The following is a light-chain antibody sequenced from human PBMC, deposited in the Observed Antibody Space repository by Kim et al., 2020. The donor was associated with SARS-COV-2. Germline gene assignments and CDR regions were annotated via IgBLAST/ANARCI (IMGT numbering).Light chain of an antibody. J-gene: IGLJ2*01. CDR2: DVF. CDR1: DSDVGAYGF. CDR3: SSYTTSTTVF. V-gene: IGLV2-14*03. Sequence: QSALTQPASVSGSPGQSITISCTGTDSDVGAYGFVSWYQQHPDKAPQLIIYDVFNRPSGVSNRFSGSKSGNTASLTISGLQAEDEADYYCSSYTTSTTVFFCGATNVTVL.